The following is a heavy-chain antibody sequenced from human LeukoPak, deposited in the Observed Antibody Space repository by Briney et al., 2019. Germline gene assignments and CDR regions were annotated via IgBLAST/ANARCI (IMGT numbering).Heavy chain of an antibody. J-gene: IGHJ4*02. Sequence: SQTLSLTCAISGDIFSTNSVAWHWIRQSPSRGLEWLGRTYYRSKFYNDYAVSVKGRITINPDTSKNQFSLQLSSVTPEDTAVYYCARGRNSGFDYWGQGTLVTVSS. CDR2: TYYRSKFYN. CDR3: ARGRNSGFDY. D-gene: IGHD6-19*01. CDR1: GDIFSTNSVA. V-gene: IGHV6-1*01.